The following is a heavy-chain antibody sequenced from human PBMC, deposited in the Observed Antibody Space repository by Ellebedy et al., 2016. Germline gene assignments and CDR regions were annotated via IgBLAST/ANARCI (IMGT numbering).Heavy chain of an antibody. J-gene: IGHJ5*02. CDR2: ISWDSGDS. Sequence: SLKISCAASGFTFNDYAMPWVRQAPGKGPEWVSGISWDSGDSVYADAVKGRFTISRDNAKNTRYLQMNSLRAEDTAVYYCARGVGSGWFDPWGQGTLVTVSS. V-gene: IGHV3-9*01. CDR3: ARGVGSGWFDP. D-gene: IGHD2-15*01. CDR1: GFTFNDYA.